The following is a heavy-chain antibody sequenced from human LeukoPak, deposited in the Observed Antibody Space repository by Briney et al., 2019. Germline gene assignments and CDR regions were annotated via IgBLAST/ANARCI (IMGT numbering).Heavy chain of an antibody. Sequence: SQTLSLTCTVSGGSISSGSYYWSWIRQPAGKGLEWIGRIYTSGSTNYNPSLKSRVTISVDTSKNQFSLKLSSVTAADTAVYYCASGGLWDPYYFDYWGQGTLVTVSS. D-gene: IGHD3-16*01. J-gene: IGHJ4*02. V-gene: IGHV4-61*02. CDR2: IYTSGST. CDR3: ASGGLWDPYYFDY. CDR1: GGSISSGSYY.